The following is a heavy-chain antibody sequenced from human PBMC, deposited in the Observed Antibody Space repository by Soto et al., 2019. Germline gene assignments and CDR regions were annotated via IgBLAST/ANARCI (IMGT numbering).Heavy chain of an antibody. J-gene: IGHJ6*03. V-gene: IGHV4-39*01. CDR3: ARQRQWLVRGYYYYMDV. Sequence: SSETLSLTCTVSGGSISSSSYYWGWIRQPPGKGLEWIGSIYYSGSTYYNPSLKSRVTISVDTSKNQFSLKLSSVTAADTAVYYCARQRQWLVRGYYYYMDVWGKGPTVTVSS. D-gene: IGHD6-19*01. CDR2: IYYSGST. CDR1: GGSISSSSYY.